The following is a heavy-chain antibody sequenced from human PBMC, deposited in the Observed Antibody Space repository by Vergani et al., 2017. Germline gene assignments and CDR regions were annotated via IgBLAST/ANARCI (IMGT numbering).Heavy chain of an antibody. V-gene: IGHV4-39*01. J-gene: IGHJ2*01. CDR3: ARLVRHWDFDL. Sequence: QLQLQESGPGLVKPSETLSLTCTVSGCSISSSSYYWGWIRQPPGKGLEWIGSIYYSGSTYYNPSLKSRVTISVDTSKNQFSLKLSSVTAADTAVYYCARLVRHWDFDLWGRGTLVTVSS. CDR1: GCSISSSSYY. CDR2: IYYSGST.